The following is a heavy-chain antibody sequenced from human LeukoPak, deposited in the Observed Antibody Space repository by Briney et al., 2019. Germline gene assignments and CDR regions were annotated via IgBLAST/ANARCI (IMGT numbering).Heavy chain of an antibody. D-gene: IGHD6-19*01. J-gene: IGHJ4*02. CDR1: GGSFSGYY. CDR3: ARARAVAEKKRFDY. V-gene: IGHV4-34*01. Sequence: PSETLSLTCAVYGGSFSGYYWSWIRQPPGKGLEWIGEINHSGSTNYNPSLKSRVTISVDTSKNQFSLKLSSVTAADTAVYYCARARAVAEKKRFDYWGQGTLVTDSS. CDR2: INHSGST.